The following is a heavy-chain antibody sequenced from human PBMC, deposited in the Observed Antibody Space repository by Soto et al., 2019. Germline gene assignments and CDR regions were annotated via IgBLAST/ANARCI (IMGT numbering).Heavy chain of an antibody. CDR1: RFSFSTST. Sequence: LRLSCAASRFSFSTSTMHAVRLTASTGLEGVALVSEYVSNADYADSVQSRLTISRDNYKNTQLLEMDSLRPQDTAIHYSAGVRTGDNGYPCFDYWGQGTLVTVSS. D-gene: IGHD3-22*01. J-gene: IGHJ4*02. CDR2: VSEYVSNA. V-gene: IGHV3-30-3*01. CDR3: AGVRTGDNGYPCFDY.